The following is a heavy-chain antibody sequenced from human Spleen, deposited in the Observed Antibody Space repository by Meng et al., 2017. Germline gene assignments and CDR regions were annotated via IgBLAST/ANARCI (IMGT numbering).Heavy chain of an antibody. J-gene: IGHJ4*02. V-gene: IGHV4-34*01. CDR3: ARGPTTMAHDFDY. D-gene: IGHD4-11*01. CDR1: GGSFSDYY. CDR2: INHSGST. Sequence: HVNLHQEGAELLTPSETLSLTCVVSGGSFSDYYWSWIRQPPGKGLEWIGEINHSGSTNYNPSLESRATISVDTSQNNLSLKLSSVTAADSAVYYCARGPTTMAHDFDYWGQGTLVTVSS.